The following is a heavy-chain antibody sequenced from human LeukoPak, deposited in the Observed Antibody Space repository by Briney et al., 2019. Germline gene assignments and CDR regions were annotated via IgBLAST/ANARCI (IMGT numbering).Heavy chain of an antibody. CDR2: INSDGSST. Sequence: GGSLRLSCAASGFTFSSYWMHWVRQAPGKGLVWVSRINSDGSSTSYADSVKGRFTISRDNAKNTLYLQMNSLRAEDTAVYYCAKDSGSYYGPNWFDPWGQGTLVTVSS. D-gene: IGHD3-3*01. CDR1: GFTFSSYW. V-gene: IGHV3-74*01. CDR3: AKDSGSYYGPNWFDP. J-gene: IGHJ5*02.